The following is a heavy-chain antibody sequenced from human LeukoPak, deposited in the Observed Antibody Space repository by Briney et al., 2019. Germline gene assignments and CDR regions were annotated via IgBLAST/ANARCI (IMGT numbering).Heavy chain of an antibody. CDR2: IRYEGSNK. CDR1: GFTFSSYG. V-gene: IGHV3-30*02. CDR3: AKDEGVNFSVYFQH. Sequence: GRSLRLSCAASGFTFSSYGMHWVRQAPGKGLEWLTFIRYEGSNKYYAESVKGRFIISRDNSKNTLYLQMNSLRPEDTAVYYCAKDEGVNFSVYFQHWGQGTLVTVSS. D-gene: IGHD1-1*01. J-gene: IGHJ1*01.